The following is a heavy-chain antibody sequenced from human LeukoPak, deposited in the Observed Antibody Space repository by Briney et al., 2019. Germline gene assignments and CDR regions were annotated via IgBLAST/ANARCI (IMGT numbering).Heavy chain of an antibody. CDR1: GGSLSGYY. V-gene: IGHV4-34*01. CDR2: MYYSGST. CDR3: ARSSEGRYYYDSSGYSYYYYYMDV. J-gene: IGHJ6*03. D-gene: IGHD3-22*01. Sequence: PSETLSLTCAVYGGSLSGYYWSWIRQPPGKGLEWIGTMYYSGSTYYNPSLKSRVTISVDTSKNQFSLKLSSVTAADTAVYYCARSSEGRYYYDSSGYSYYYYYMDVWGKGTTVTISS.